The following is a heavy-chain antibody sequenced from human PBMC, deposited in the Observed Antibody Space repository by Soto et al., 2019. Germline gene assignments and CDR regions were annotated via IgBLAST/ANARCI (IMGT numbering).Heavy chain of an antibody. V-gene: IGHV1-69*02. CDR1: GGTFSSYT. D-gene: IGHD5-12*01. J-gene: IGHJ4*02. CDR3: ARVGRDGYKATDLDY. CDR2: IIPILGIA. Sequence: QVQLVQSGAEVKKPGASLKVSCKASGGTFSSYTISWVRQAPGQGHEWMGRIIPILGIANYAQKFQGRVTLTADKSTSTAYMELSSLRSEDTAVYYCARVGRDGYKATDLDYWGQGTMVTVS.